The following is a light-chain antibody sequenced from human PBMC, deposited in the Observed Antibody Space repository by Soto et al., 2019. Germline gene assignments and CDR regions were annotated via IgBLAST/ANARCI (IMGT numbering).Light chain of an antibody. V-gene: IGKV1-27*01. J-gene: IGKJ1*01. CDR3: QKYNSAPWT. CDR1: QGISNY. Sequence: IQMTQSPSSLSTSVGDRVTITCRASQGISNYLAWYKHKPGKVPKILSYAASTLQSGVPSRFSGSGSGTDFTLTISSLQPEDVETYYCQKYNSAPWTFGPGTKVDIK. CDR2: AAS.